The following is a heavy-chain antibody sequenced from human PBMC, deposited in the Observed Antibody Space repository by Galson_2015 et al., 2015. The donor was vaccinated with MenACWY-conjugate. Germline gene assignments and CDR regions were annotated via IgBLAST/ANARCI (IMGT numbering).Heavy chain of an antibody. CDR3: AKDHPEDFDWLSAAPAFDI. Sequence: SLRLSCAASGFTFSSYAMSWVRQAPGKGLEWVSAISGSGGSTYYADSVKGRFTISRDNSKNTLYLQMNSLRAEDTAVYYCAKDHPEDFDWLSAAPAFDIWGQGTMVTVSS. CDR1: GFTFSSYA. V-gene: IGHV3-23*01. J-gene: IGHJ3*02. CDR2: ISGSGGST. D-gene: IGHD3-9*01.